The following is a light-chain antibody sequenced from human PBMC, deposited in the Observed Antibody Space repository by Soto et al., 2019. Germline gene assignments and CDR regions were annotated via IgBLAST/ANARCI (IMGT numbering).Light chain of an antibody. CDR3: QQYNSYPLT. V-gene: IGKV1-5*03. CDR2: TAS. J-gene: IGKJ3*01. Sequence: DIQMTQSPSTLSASIGDRVTITCRASQSISSWLAWYQQKPGKAPHLLIYTASNVESGVPSRFSGSGSGTEFTLTISSLQPDDFATYYCQQYNSYPLTFGPGTKVDIK. CDR1: QSISSW.